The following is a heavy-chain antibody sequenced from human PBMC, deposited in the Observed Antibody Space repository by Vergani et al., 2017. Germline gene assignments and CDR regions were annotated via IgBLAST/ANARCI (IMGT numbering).Heavy chain of an antibody. CDR2: INPNSGNT. CDR1: GYTFTGYY. CDR3: ARDDSSGGWFDP. J-gene: IGHJ5*02. V-gene: IGHV1-8*02. D-gene: IGHD3-22*01. Sequence: QVQLVQSGAEVKKPGASVKVSCKASGYTFTGYYMHWVRQAPGQGLEWMGWINPNSGNTGYAQKFQGRVTMTRNTSISTAYMELSSLRSEDTAVYYCARDDSSGGWFDPWGQGTLVTVSS.